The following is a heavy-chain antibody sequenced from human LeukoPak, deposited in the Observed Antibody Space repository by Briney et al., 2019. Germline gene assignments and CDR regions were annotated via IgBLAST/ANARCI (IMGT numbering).Heavy chain of an antibody. J-gene: IGHJ4*02. CDR3: VRETESQRSFDY. Sequence: GGSLRLSCAASGFTFDDYTMHWVRQAPGEGLEWVSLFSWDGGSKYYADSVKGRFTISRDNSKNSLYPQMNSLRTEDSAFYYCVRETESQRSFDYWGQGTLVTVSS. D-gene: IGHD5-24*01. CDR1: GFTFDDYT. CDR2: FSWDGGSK. V-gene: IGHV3-43*01.